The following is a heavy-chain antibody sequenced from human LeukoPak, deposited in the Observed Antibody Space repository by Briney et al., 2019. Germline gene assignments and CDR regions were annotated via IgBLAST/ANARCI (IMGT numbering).Heavy chain of an antibody. J-gene: IGHJ4*02. D-gene: IGHD6-19*01. CDR3: ARVGSGWAVFDY. CDR2: ISGTGSNI. CDR1: GFSFSTYA. V-gene: IGHV3-48*01. Sequence: GGSLRLSCAASGFSFSTYAMNWVRHAPGRGPEWVSYISGTGSNIWYTDSVKGRFTISRENAENSLYLQMNSLRVEDTAVYYCARVGSGWAVFDYWGQGTLVTVSS.